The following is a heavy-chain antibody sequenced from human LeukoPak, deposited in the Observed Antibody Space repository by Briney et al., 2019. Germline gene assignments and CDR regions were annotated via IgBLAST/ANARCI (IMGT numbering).Heavy chain of an antibody. V-gene: IGHV3-33*01. J-gene: IGHJ4*02. Sequence: GGSLRLSCAASGFTFSSYGMHWVRQAPGKGLEWVAIIWYDGSNQYYADSVKGRFTISRDNSKNTVYLQMNSLRAEDTAVYYCARAKSTIAARGYFDDWGQGPLVTVSS. CDR2: IWYDGSNQ. CDR3: ARAKSTIAARGYFDD. CDR1: GFTFSSYG. D-gene: IGHD6-6*01.